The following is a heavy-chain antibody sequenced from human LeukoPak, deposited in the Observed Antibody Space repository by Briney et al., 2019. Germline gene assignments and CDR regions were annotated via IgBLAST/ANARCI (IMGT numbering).Heavy chain of an antibody. V-gene: IGHV4-59*08. D-gene: IGHD3-16*01. Sequence: SETLSLTCTVSGGSISSYYWSWIRQPPGKGLEWIGYIYYSGSTNYNPSLKSRVTISVDTSKNQFSLKLSSVTAADTAVYYCARHWGGYYYYGMDVWGQGTTVTVSS. CDR1: GGSISSYY. J-gene: IGHJ6*02. CDR2: IYYSGST. CDR3: ARHWGGYYYYGMDV.